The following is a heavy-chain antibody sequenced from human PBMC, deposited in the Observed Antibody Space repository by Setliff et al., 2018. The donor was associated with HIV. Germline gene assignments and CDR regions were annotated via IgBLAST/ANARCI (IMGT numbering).Heavy chain of an antibody. D-gene: IGHD2-21*02. CDR3: ATQGLTVPIPGGYFQH. CDR2: IYRSGST. CDR1: DYSITSGYY. J-gene: IGHJ1*01. V-gene: IGHV4-38-2*01. Sequence: SETLSLTCGISDYSITSGYYWGWIRQPPGKGLEWIGSIYRSGSTYDNPSLKSRVTISFDTSKNQFSLILTSVTAADTAVYYCATQGLTVPIPGGYFQHWGPGILVTVSS.